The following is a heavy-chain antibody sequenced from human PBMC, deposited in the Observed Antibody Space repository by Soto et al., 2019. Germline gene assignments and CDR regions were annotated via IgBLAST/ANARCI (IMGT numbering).Heavy chain of an antibody. CDR1: GFTFSTYS. V-gene: IGHV3-48*01. J-gene: IGHJ6*03. CDR2: ISSGSTTI. Sequence: EVQLVESGGDLVQPGGSLRLSCAASGFTFSTYSMNWVRLAPGKGLEWISYISSGSTTIYYADSVRGRFTISRDNAKKSLYLQMNSLRAEDTAVYYCAREPYCSGGSCYSFSREYYYYMDVWGKGTTVTVSS. CDR3: AREPYCSGGSCYSFSREYYYYMDV. D-gene: IGHD2-15*01.